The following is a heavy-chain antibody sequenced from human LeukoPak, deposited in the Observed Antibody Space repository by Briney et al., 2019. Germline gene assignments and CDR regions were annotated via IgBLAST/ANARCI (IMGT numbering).Heavy chain of an antibody. CDR3: ARVSVVRGAPDYYFDY. CDR1: GGSFSGYY. Sequence: SETLSLTCAVYGGSFSGYYWSWIRQPPGKGLEWIGEINHSGSTNYNPSLKSRVTISVDTSKSQFSLKLISVTAADTTVYYCARVSVVRGAPDYYFDYWGQGTLVTVSS. CDR2: INHSGST. V-gene: IGHV4-34*01. D-gene: IGHD3-10*01. J-gene: IGHJ4*02.